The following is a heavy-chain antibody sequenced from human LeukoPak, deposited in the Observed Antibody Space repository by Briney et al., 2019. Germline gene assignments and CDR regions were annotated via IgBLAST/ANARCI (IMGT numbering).Heavy chain of an antibody. CDR1: GFTFSSYA. V-gene: IGHV3-23*01. CDR3: AKLGGSTSCCDAFDI. CDR2: ISGSGGST. Sequence: GGSLRLSGAASGFTFSSYAMSWVRQAPGKGLEWVSAISGSGGSTYYADSVKGRFTISRDNSKNTLYLQMNSLRAEDTAVYYCAKLGGSTSCCDAFDIWGQGTMVTVSS. D-gene: IGHD2-2*01. J-gene: IGHJ3*02.